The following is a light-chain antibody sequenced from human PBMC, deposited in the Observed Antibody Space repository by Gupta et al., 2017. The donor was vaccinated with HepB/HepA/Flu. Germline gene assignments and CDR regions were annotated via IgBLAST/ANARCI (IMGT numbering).Light chain of an antibody. CDR2: TTS. V-gene: IGKV1-39*01. CDR1: QTISKY. CDR3: QQSFSTPPT. Sequence: DIQMTQSPSSLSASVGDRVTITCLASQTISKYLNWYQQKPGKAPKLLIYTTSNLQSGGPSRFSGSGSGTDFTLTISSLQPGDFATYFCQQSFSTPPTFGQGTKVEIK. J-gene: IGKJ1*01.